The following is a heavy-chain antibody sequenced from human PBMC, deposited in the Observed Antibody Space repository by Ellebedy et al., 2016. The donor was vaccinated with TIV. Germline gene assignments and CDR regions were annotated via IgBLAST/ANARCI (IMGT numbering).Heavy chain of an antibody. V-gene: IGHV3-30-3*01. D-gene: IGHD5-18*01. CDR3: ATRTGYGLDY. CDR2: ISYDGSNK. J-gene: IGHJ4*02. CDR1: GFTFSSYA. Sequence: GGSLRLXXAASGFTFSSYAMHWVRQAPGKGLEWVAVISYDGSNKYYADSVKGRFTISRDNSKNTLYLQMNSLRAEDTAVYYCATRTGYGLDYWGQGTLVTVSS.